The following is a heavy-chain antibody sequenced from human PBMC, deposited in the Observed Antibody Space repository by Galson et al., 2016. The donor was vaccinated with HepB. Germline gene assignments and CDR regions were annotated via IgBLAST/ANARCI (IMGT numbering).Heavy chain of an antibody. V-gene: IGHV5-51*01. Sequence: QSGAEVTKPGESLKISCKGSGNGFAHYWIAWVRQMPGKGLEWMGIVYPGDSKTKYNPSFQGQVNISADKSISTAFLQWSSLKASDTAMYYCATKFLSGGTRHFNSWGQGTLLTVSS. J-gene: IGHJ4*02. CDR3: ATKFLSGGTRHFNS. D-gene: IGHD3-16*01. CDR2: VYPGDSKT. CDR1: GNGFAHYW.